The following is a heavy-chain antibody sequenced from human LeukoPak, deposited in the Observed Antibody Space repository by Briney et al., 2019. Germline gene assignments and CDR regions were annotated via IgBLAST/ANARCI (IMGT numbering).Heavy chain of an antibody. CDR2: INHSGST. CDR3: ARRRGYCSSTSCYSRYYYYYMDV. J-gene: IGHJ6*03. CDR1: GGSFSGYY. V-gene: IGHV4-34*01. Sequence: PSETLSLTCAVYGGSFSGYYWSWIRQPPGKGLEWIGEINHSGSTNYNPSLKSRVAISVDTSKNQFSLKLSSVTAADTAVYYCARRRGYCSSTSCYSRYYYYYMDVWGKGTTVTISS. D-gene: IGHD2-2*03.